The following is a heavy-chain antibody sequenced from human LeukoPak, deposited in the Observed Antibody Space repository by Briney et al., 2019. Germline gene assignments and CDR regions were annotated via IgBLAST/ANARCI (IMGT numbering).Heavy chain of an antibody. CDR1: GGSISNYY. Sequence: SETLSLTCTVSGGSISNYYWSWIRQPPGKGLEWIGYIYYSGSTNYNPSLKSRVTISVDTSKNQFSLKLSSVTAADTAVYYCARRDLPTQSWFDPWGQGTLVTVSS. CDR2: IYYSGST. V-gene: IGHV4-59*12. CDR3: ARRDLPTQSWFDP. J-gene: IGHJ5*02. D-gene: IGHD4-17*01.